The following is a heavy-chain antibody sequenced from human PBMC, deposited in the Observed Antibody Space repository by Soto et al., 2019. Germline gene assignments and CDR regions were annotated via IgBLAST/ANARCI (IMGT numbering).Heavy chain of an antibody. V-gene: IGHV1-18*01. Sequence: LVQSGGEMKMPGASVKVSCEASGYTFTNYGITWVRQAPGQGREWIGWISNYNGKTNYAQILQGRVTMTTDTSTRTAYMELTSLRSDDTATYYCARVQNYDILTGPSHSIDVWGQGTTVTVSS. CDR2: ISNYNGKT. CDR3: ARVQNYDILTGPSHSIDV. CDR1: GYTFTNYG. J-gene: IGHJ6*02. D-gene: IGHD3-9*01.